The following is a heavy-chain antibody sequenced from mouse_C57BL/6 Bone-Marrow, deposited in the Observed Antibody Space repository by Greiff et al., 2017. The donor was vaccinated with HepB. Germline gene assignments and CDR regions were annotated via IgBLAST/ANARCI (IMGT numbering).Heavy chain of an antibody. Sequence: QVQLQQPGAELVKPGASVKLSCKASGYTFTSYWMQWVKQRPGQGLEWIGEIDPSDRYTNYNQKFKGKATLTVDTSSITAYLQLISLTSEDSAVYYYARKPYYSNSAWFAYWGQGTLVTVSA. D-gene: IGHD2-5*01. CDR2: IDPSDRYT. CDR1: GYTFTSYW. V-gene: IGHV1-50*01. J-gene: IGHJ3*01. CDR3: ARKPYYSNSAWFAY.